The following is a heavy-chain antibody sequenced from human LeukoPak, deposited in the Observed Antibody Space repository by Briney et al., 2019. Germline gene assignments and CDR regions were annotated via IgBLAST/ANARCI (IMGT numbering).Heavy chain of an antibody. Sequence: GGSLRLSCAASGFIYSTFWMRWARQAPGKGLEWVANIKQDGSEQFYVDSVKGRFTISRDNAKNSLYLQMNSLRVEDTAVYCCAKSSRGDSSNYYPFDHWGQGTLVTVSS. CDR3: AKSSRGDSSNYYPFDH. J-gene: IGHJ4*02. CDR2: IKQDGSEQ. CDR1: GFIYSTFW. V-gene: IGHV3-7*01. D-gene: IGHD3-22*01.